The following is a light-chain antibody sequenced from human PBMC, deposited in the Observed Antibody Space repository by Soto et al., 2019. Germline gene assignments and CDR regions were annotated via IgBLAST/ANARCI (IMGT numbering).Light chain of an antibody. Sequence: DIQMTQSPSTLSASVGDRVTITCRASQSISTWLAWYQQKPGKATKLLIYKASSLESGVPSRFSGSGSGTEFTLTISSLQPDDFATYYCQQYNSYSLTFGGGTNVEIK. J-gene: IGKJ4*01. CDR2: KAS. V-gene: IGKV1-5*03. CDR3: QQYNSYSLT. CDR1: QSISTW.